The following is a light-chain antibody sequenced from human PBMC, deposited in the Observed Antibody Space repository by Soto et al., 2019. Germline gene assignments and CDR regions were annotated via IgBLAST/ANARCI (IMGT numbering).Light chain of an antibody. J-gene: IGKJ3*01. CDR1: QSVGTY. Sequence: EIVLSQSPATLSLSSWERAILSFMASQSVGTYLAWYQHKPGQAPRLLIYDASNRATGIPARFGGSGSGTDFTLTINSLEPEDFAVYYCQQRSNWPGTFGPGTKVDIK. V-gene: IGKV3-11*01. CDR2: DAS. CDR3: QQRSNWPGT.